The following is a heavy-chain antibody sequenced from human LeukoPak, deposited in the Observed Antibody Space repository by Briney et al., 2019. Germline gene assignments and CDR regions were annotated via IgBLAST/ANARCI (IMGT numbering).Heavy chain of an antibody. Sequence: GGSLRLSCVASGFIFDDSLMHWVRQAPGKGLEWIFLISRDGSTPYYADSVKGRFTISRDNSKNSLFLQMNSLTPEDTAVYYCARDTRGNYFDSWGQGTLVTVSS. CDR1: GFIFDDSL. CDR2: ISRDGSTP. V-gene: IGHV3-43*01. CDR3: ARDTRGNYFDS. D-gene: IGHD3-16*01. J-gene: IGHJ4*02.